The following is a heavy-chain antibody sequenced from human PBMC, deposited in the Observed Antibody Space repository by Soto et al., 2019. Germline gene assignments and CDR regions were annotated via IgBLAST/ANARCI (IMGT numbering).Heavy chain of an antibody. J-gene: IGHJ3*02. CDR1: GFTFSSYG. D-gene: IGHD6-13*01. V-gene: IGHV3-30*18. CDR3: AKDHRAAAGSYAYDI. CDR2: ISYDGSNK. Sequence: GGSLRLSCAASGFTFSSYGMHWVRQAPGKGLEWVAVISYDGSNKYYADSVKGRFTISRDNSKNTLYLQMNSLRAEDTAVYYCAKDHRAAAGSYAYDIWSRGKMVTVSS.